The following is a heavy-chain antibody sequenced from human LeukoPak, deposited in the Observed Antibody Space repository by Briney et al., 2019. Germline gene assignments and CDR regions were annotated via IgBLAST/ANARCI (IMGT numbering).Heavy chain of an antibody. CDR3: ARWSSEVGDNDY. J-gene: IGHJ4*02. D-gene: IGHD3-10*01. Sequence: GGSLRLSCAASGFTFGSYAMDWVRRAPEKGLEWVSAISSSGASKYYADSVKGRFTISRDNAKNSLYLQMNSLRAEDTAVYYCARWSSEVGDNDYWGQGTLVTVSS. CDR1: GFTFGSYA. CDR2: ISSSGASK. V-gene: IGHV3-21*01.